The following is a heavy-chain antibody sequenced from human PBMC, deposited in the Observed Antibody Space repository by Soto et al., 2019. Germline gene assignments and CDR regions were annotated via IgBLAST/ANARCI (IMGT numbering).Heavy chain of an antibody. CDR1: GYSVSSSDYY. V-gene: IGHV4-39*01. CDR3: APLTVSLSGPYGIHV. J-gene: IGHJ6*02. CDR2: MFYSVLT. Sequence: SETLSLTCSVSGYSVSSSDYYCAWIRQPPGKGLEWIGSMFYSVLTYYNPSLKSRVTLSVDTSKNHFSVRLNSVTAADTAVYYCAPLTVSLSGPYGIHVWGQGTTVTVSS. D-gene: IGHD2-15*01.